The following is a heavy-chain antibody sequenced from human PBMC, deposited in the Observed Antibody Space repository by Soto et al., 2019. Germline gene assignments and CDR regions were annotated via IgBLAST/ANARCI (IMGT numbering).Heavy chain of an antibody. D-gene: IGHD6-19*01. V-gene: IGHV3-23*01. J-gene: IGHJ6*02. Sequence: PGGSLRLSCAASGFTFSSYAMSWVRQAPGKGLEWVSAISGSGGSTYYADSVKGRFTISRDNSKNTLYLQMNSLRAEDTAVYYCARRNSAIQWLAEDYYYYYGMDVWGQGTTVTVSS. CDR1: GFTFSSYA. CDR3: ARRNSAIQWLAEDYYYYYGMDV. CDR2: ISGSGGST.